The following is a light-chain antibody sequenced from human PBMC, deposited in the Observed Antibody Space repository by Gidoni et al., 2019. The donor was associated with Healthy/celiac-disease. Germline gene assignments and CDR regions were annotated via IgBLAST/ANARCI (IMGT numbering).Light chain of an antibody. CDR1: QSLSSSY. CDR2: GAT. Sequence: EIVLTQSPGTLSLSPGERATLSCRASQSLSSSYLAWYQQKPGQAPRLVLYGATSRATGIPGRFSGYGSGTDFTLIISSLEPEDFAVYYCQQYGRSPRGAFGQGTKVEIK. CDR3: QQYGRSPRGA. J-gene: IGKJ1*01. V-gene: IGKV3-20*01.